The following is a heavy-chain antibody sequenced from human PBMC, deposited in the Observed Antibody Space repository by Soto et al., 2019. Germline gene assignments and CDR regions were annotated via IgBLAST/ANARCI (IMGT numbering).Heavy chain of an antibody. Sequence: QVQLQESGPGLVKPSQTLSLTCTVSGDSMSSVDYYWNWIRQHPEKGLEWIGYINYGGTTFYNPSLKSRIAISADTSKNQFSLRLTSVTASDTAIYFCARDAPGAAPYWGQGTLVPVSS. CDR1: GDSMSSVDYY. D-gene: IGHD6-13*01. J-gene: IGHJ4*02. V-gene: IGHV4-31*03. CDR3: ARDAPGAAPY. CDR2: INYGGTT.